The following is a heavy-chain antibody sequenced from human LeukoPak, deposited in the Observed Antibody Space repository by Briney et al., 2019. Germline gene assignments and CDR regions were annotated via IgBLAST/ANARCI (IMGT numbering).Heavy chain of an antibody. CDR3: ARKNWNYVHN. Sequence: SETLSLTCAVYGGSFSGYYWSWIRQPPGKGLEWIGEINHSGSTSYNPSLKSRVTISVDTSKNQFSLKLSSVTAADTAVYYCARKNWNYVHNWGQGTLVTVSS. J-gene: IGHJ4*02. V-gene: IGHV4-34*01. CDR1: GGSFSGYY. D-gene: IGHD1-7*01. CDR2: INHSGST.